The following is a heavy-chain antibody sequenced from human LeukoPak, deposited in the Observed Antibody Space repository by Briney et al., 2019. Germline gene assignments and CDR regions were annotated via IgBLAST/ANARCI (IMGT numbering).Heavy chain of an antibody. Sequence: SETLPLTCTVSGGSISSYYWSWIRQPAGKGLEWIGRIYTSGSTNYNPSLKSRVTMSVDTSKNQFSLKLSSVTAADTAVYYCASPRFLYSGSYHAGAFDIWGQGTMVTVSS. CDR3: ASPRFLYSGSYHAGAFDI. D-gene: IGHD1-26*01. J-gene: IGHJ3*02. V-gene: IGHV4-4*07. CDR1: GGSISSYY. CDR2: IYTSGST.